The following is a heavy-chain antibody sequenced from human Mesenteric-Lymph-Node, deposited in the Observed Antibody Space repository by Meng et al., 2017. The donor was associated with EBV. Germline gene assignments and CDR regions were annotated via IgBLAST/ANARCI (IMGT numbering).Heavy chain of an antibody. Sequence: QGQSPESGPPPGKPSPTLALTCAVSGVAISTGSYYWPWIRQAPGKGLVWIAYIYYTGTTYYNPSLKSRVTISVDTSKNQFSLKLNSVTAADTAVYYCARGIADSWFDPWGQGALVTVSS. CDR2: IYYTGTT. V-gene: IGHV4-30-4*01. CDR3: ARGIADSWFDP. J-gene: IGHJ5*02. CDR1: GVAISTGSYY. D-gene: IGHD2-15*01.